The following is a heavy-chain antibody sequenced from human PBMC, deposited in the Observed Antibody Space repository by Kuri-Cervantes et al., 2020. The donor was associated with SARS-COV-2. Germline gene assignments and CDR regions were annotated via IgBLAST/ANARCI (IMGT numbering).Heavy chain of an antibody. J-gene: IGHJ3*01. CDR3: VTDLTANNWDPDAFDA. D-gene: IGHD1-1*01. CDR2: YHPDDGET. CDR1: GYTLSELS. V-gene: IGHV1-24*01. Sequence: ASVKVSCKVSGYTLSELSIHWVRQPPGQGLEWMGGYHPDDGETFYAQKFQGRVTMTEDTSTDTAYMELSSLGSEDTAAYYCVTDLTANNWDPDAFDAWGQGTMVTVSS.